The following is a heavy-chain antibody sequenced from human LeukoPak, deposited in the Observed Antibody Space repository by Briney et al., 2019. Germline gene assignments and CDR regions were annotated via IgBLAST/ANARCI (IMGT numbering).Heavy chain of an antibody. Sequence: GGSLRLSCAASEFTVSNNSMSWVRQAPGKGLEWVSVIYTGGSTYFADSVKGRFSISRDISKNTLYLQVNGLRAEDTAMYYCARLSGRLGIQDDFDYWGQGTLVTVSS. CDR2: IYTGGST. CDR3: ARLSGRLGIQDDFDY. D-gene: IGHD7-27*01. CDR1: EFTVSNNS. J-gene: IGHJ4*02. V-gene: IGHV3-53*01.